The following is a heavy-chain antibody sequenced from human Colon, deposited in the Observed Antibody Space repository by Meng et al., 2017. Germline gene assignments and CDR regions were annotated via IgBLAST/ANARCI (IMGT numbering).Heavy chain of an antibody. D-gene: IGHD2-2*01. CDR2: IYHSGST. CDR1: GGSISSGGYS. V-gene: IGHV4-30-2*01. CDR3: ARHTRYCSSTSCYGFDY. J-gene: IGHJ4*02. Sequence: QLQLQESGSGLVKPSQTLSLTFAVSGGSISSGGYSWSWIRQPPGKGLEWIGYIYHSGSTYYNPSLKSRVTISVDRSKNQFSLKLSSVTAADTAVYYCARHTRYCSSTSCYGFDYWGQGTLVTVSS.